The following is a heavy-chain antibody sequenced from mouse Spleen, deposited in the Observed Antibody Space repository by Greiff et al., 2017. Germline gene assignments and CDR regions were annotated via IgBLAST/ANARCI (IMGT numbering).Heavy chain of an antibody. V-gene: IGHV1-15*01. D-gene: IGHD1-1*01. CDR2: IDPETGGT. CDR1: GYTFTDYE. J-gene: IGHJ3*01. CDR3: TRDYYGSGGFAY. Sequence: QVQLQQSGAELVRPGASVTLSCKASGYTFTDYEMHWVKQTPVHGLEWIGAIDPETGGTAYNQKFMGKAILTADKSSSTAYMELRSLTSEDSAVYYCTRDYYGSGGFAYWGQGTLVTVSA.